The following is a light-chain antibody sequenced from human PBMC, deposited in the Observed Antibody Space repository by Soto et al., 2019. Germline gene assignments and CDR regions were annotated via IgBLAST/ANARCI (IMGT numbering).Light chain of an antibody. Sequence: ETVLTQSPGTLSLSPGERATLSCRASQTIRSNYLAWYRQTPGQAPRLLIYGASNRATGIADRFSGSVSGTEFTLIISRLEPEDFALYYCQQYGSSPWTFGQGTKVEIK. CDR3: QQYGSSPWT. CDR2: GAS. V-gene: IGKV3-20*01. CDR1: QTIRSNY. J-gene: IGKJ1*01.